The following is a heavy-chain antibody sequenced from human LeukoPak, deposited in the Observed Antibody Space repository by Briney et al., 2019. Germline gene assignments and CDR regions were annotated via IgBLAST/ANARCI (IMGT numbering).Heavy chain of an antibody. V-gene: IGHV1-8*01. CDR3: ARYYYDSSGYYFPDY. J-gene: IGHJ4*02. Sequence: ASVKVSCKASGYTFTSYDINWVRQATGQGLEWMGRMNPNSGNTGYAQKFQGRVTMTRNTSISTAYMELSSLRSEDTAVYYCARYYYDSSGYYFPDYWGQGTLVTVSS. CDR2: MNPNSGNT. CDR1: GYTFTSYD. D-gene: IGHD3-22*01.